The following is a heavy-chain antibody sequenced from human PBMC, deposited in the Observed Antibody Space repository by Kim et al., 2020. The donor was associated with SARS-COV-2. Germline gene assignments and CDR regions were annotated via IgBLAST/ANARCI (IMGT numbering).Heavy chain of an antibody. J-gene: IGHJ4*02. V-gene: IGHV1-69*01. Sequence: PKFQGRVTITADESTSTAYMELSSLRSEDTAVYYCARDPRSGSYSFSGANWGQGTLVTVSS. CDR3: ARDPRSGSYSFSGAN. D-gene: IGHD1-26*01.